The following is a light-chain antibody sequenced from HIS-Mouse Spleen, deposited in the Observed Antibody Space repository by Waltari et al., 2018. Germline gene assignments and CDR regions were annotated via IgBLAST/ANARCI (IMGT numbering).Light chain of an antibody. V-gene: IGLV3-1*01. J-gene: IGLJ2*01. Sequence: SYELTQPPSVSVSPGQTASITCSADKLGDKYACWYQQKPGQSPVLVIYQDSKRHSGIPERFSCSNSGNTATLTISGTQAMDEADYYCQAWDSSTVVFGGGTKLTVL. CDR1: KLGDKY. CDR3: QAWDSSTVV. CDR2: QDS.